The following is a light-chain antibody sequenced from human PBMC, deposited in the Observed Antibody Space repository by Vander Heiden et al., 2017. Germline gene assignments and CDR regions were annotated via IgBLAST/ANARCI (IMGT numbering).Light chain of an antibody. CDR3: AAWDDSLSGRV. CDR1: SSNIGSNY. Sequence: QSVLTQPPSASGTPGQRVTISCSGSSSNIGSNYVYWYQQLPGTAPQLLIYSNNQRPSGVPDRFSGYKSGTSAPLAISGLRAEDEADYYCAAWDDSLSGRVFGGGTKLTVL. J-gene: IGLJ3*02. V-gene: IGLV1-47*02. CDR2: SNN.